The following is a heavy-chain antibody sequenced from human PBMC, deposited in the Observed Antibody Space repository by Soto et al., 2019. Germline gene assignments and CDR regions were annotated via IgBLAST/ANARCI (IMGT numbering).Heavy chain of an antibody. D-gene: IGHD1-26*01. V-gene: IGHV3-30*03. CDR3: EVGATYPEYYFDY. Sequence: QVQLVESGGGVVQPGRSLRLSCAASGFTFSSYGMHWVRQAPGKGLEWVAVISYDGSNKYYADSVKGRFTISRDNSKNTLYLQMNSLRAEDTAVYYCEVGATYPEYYFDYWGQGTLVTVSS. CDR2: ISYDGSNK. CDR1: GFTFSSYG. J-gene: IGHJ4*02.